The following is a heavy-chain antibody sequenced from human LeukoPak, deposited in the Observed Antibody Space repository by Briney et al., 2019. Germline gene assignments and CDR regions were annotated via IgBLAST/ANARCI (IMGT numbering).Heavy chain of an antibody. CDR3: ARGRLGYCSGGSCYTFDP. Sequence: SETLSLTCAVYGGSFSGYYWSWIRQPPGKGLEWIGEINHSGSTSYNPSLKSRVTISVDTSKNQFSLKLSSVTAADTAVYYCARGRLGYCSGGSCYTFDPWGQGTLVTVSS. J-gene: IGHJ5*02. V-gene: IGHV4-34*01. D-gene: IGHD2-15*01. CDR2: INHSGST. CDR1: GGSFSGYY.